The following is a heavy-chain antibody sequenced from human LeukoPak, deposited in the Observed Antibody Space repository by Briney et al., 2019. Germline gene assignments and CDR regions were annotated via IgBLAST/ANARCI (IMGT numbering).Heavy chain of an antibody. CDR3: VRKSATRRTSEFDY. J-gene: IGHJ4*02. V-gene: IGHV1-2*02. D-gene: IGHD2-15*01. Sequence: ASVKVSCKASGYTFSDYYIHWVRQAPGQGLEWMGWITPNSGGTKYAQRFQGRVTMTRDTSICTAYMDLSSLGSDDTAIFYCVRKSATRRTSEFDYWGQGTPVTVSS. CDR2: ITPNSGGT. CDR1: GYTFSDYY.